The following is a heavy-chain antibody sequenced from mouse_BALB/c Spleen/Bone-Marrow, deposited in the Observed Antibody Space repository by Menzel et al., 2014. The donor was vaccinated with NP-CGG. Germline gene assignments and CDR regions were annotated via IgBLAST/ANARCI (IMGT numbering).Heavy chain of an antibody. J-gene: IGHJ1*01. CDR2: ISYSDST. D-gene: IGHD1-1*02. Sequence: EVQLQESGPGLVKPSQSLSLACTVTGYSITSDYAWNWIRQFPGNKLEWMGYISYSDSTSYNPSLKSRISITRDTSKNQFFLQLNSVTTEDTATYYCGGNYWYFDVWGAGTPVTVSS. CDR1: GYSITSDYA. V-gene: IGHV3-2*02. CDR3: GGNYWYFDV.